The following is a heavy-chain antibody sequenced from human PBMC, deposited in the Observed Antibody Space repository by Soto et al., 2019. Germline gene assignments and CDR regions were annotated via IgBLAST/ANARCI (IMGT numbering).Heavy chain of an antibody. V-gene: IGHV3-30-3*01. J-gene: IGHJ3*02. CDR1: GFTFSSYA. CDR3: ARDFFRGPVDTAMATGDAFDI. D-gene: IGHD5-18*01. CDR2: ISYDGSNK. Sequence: QPGGSLRLSCAASGFTFSSYAMHWVRQAPGKGLEWVAVISYDGSNKYYADSVKGRFTISRDNSKNTLYLQMNSLRAEDTAVYYCARDFFRGPVDTAMATGDAFDIWGQGTMVTVSS.